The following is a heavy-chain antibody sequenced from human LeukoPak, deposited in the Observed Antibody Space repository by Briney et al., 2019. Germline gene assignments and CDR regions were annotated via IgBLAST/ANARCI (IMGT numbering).Heavy chain of an antibody. V-gene: IGHV3-30*02. CDR2: IRFDGSNK. CDR3: ARDTRRGGATLDYYFDY. Sequence: PGGSQRLSCAASGFTFSSYGMHWVRQAPGKGLEWVAFIRFDGSNKYYADSVKGRFAISRDNSKNTLYLQMNSLRAEDTAVYYCARDTRRGGATLDYYFDYWGQGTLVTVSS. J-gene: IGHJ4*02. D-gene: IGHD1-26*01. CDR1: GFTFSSYG.